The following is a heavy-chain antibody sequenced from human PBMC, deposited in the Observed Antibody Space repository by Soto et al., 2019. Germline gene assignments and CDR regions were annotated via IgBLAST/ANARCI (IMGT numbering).Heavy chain of an antibody. CDR2: VFYGVT. D-gene: IGHD3-16*01. CDR1: GRSMSSNY. J-gene: IGHJ4*02. Sequence: XETLSLTCSVSGRSMSSNYWSWIRQSPDKGLEWLGYVFYGVTDYNPSLGGRVSMSVETSKSQFSLKLTSVTVADTAVYYCASYRGALYFESWGPGILVTVSS. V-gene: IGHV4-59*01. CDR3: ASYRGALYFES.